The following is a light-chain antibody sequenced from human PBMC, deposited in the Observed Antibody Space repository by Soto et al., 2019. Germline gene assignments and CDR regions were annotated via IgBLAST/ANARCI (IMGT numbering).Light chain of an antibody. CDR2: EVS. V-gene: IGLV2-14*01. CDR3: SSYTRSSTWV. CDR1: SSDVGGYNY. Sequence: QSALTQPASVSGSPGQSITISCTGTSSDVGGYNYVSWYQQYPGKAPQLIIYEVSNRPSGVSNRFSGSKSVNTASLTISGLRAEDEADYYCSSYTRSSTWVFGGGTKVTVL. J-gene: IGLJ3*02.